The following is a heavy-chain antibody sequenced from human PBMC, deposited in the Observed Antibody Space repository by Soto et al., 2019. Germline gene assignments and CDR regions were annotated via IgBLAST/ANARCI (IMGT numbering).Heavy chain of an antibody. CDR3: ARVGMLDIVVVPAAMLAFDI. D-gene: IGHD2-2*03. V-gene: IGHV1-18*01. CDR1: GYTFTSYG. J-gene: IGHJ3*02. Sequence: QVQLVQSGAEVKKPGASVKVSCKASGYTFTSYGISWVRQAPGQGLEWMGWISAYNGNTNYAQKLQGRVTMTTDTSTSTAYMELRSLRSDDTAVYYWARVGMLDIVVVPAAMLAFDIWGQGTMVTVSS. CDR2: ISAYNGNT.